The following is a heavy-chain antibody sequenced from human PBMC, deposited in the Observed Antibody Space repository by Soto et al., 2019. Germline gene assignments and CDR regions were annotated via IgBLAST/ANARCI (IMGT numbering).Heavy chain of an antibody. Sequence: QVQLQESGPGLVKTLETLSLTCTVSGGSVSSGPYHWNWVRQPPGKGLEWIGHISYSGTANYNPSLRGRVTMATDTSMNQFSLRLTSVTAADTAVYYCMRSHGAYWGQGALVTVSP. J-gene: IGHJ4*02. CDR2: ISYSGTA. CDR1: GGSVSSGPYH. D-gene: IGHD2-8*01. CDR3: MRSHGAY. V-gene: IGHV4-61*01.